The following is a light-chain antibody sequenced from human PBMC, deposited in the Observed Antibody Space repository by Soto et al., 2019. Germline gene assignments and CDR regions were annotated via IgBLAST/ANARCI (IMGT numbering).Light chain of an antibody. V-gene: IGKV2-28*01. CDR1: HSLLHSNGYNY. J-gene: IGKJ1*01. CDR3: QHYNSYSEA. CDR2: KAS. Sequence: DIVMTHSPLSLPVTPGEPASISCRSSHSLLHSNGYNYLDWYLQKPGKAPKLLIYKASTLKSGVPSRFSGSGSGTEFTLTISNLQPDDFATYYCQHYNSYSEAFGQGTKVDIK.